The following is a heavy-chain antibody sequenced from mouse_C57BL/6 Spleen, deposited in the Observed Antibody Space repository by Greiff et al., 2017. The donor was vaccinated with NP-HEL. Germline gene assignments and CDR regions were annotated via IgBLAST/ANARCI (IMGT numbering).Heavy chain of an antibody. V-gene: IGHV1-55*01. J-gene: IGHJ3*01. D-gene: IGHD2-3*01. Sequence: QVQLQQPGAELVKPGASVKMSCKASGYTFTSYWITWVKQRPGQGLEWIGDIYPGSGSTNYNEKFKSKATLTVDTSSSTAYMQLSSLTSEDSAVYYCARSLYDGRYGAYWGQGTLVTVSA. CDR1: GYTFTSYW. CDR3: ARSLYDGRYGAY. CDR2: IYPGSGST.